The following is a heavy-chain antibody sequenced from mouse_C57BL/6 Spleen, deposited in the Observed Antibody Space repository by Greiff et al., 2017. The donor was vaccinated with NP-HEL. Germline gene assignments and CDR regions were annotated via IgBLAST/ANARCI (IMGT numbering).Heavy chain of an antibody. CDR3: ARQGGYSNYPDY. Sequence: EVQLVESGGDLVKPGGSLKLSCAASGFTFSSYGMSWVRQTPDKRLEWVATISSGGSYTYYPDSVKGRFTISRDNAKNTLYLQMSSLKSEDTAMYYCARQGGYSNYPDYWGQGTTLTVSS. J-gene: IGHJ2*01. CDR1: GFTFSSYG. CDR2: ISSGGSYT. V-gene: IGHV5-6*01. D-gene: IGHD2-5*01.